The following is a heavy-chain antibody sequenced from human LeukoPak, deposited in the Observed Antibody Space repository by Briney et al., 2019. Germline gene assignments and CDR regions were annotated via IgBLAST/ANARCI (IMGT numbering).Heavy chain of an antibody. D-gene: IGHD1-26*01. CDR1: GGSMGGYY. Sequence: SETLSLTCTVSGGSMGGYYWSWIRQPPGKGLEWIGYIYYSGSTNYNPSLKSRVTISVDTSKNQFSLKLSSVTAADTAVYYCARGQWELPVGFDYWGQGTLVTVSS. J-gene: IGHJ4*02. CDR3: ARGQWELPVGFDY. CDR2: IYYSGST. V-gene: IGHV4-59*01.